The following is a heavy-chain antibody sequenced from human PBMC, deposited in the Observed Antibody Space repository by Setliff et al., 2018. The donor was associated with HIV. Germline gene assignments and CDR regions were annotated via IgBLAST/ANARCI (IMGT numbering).Heavy chain of an antibody. CDR1: GGSISSGGFY. V-gene: IGHV4-31*03. Sequence: SETLSLTCNVSGGSISSGGFYWNWTRQHPGKGLEWIGYIYNSGSTYYSPSLQSRLTISVDTSKNQLSLKLTSVTAADTAVYYCARLTYYYDTSGPAAAFDIWGQGTMVTVSS. CDR3: ARLTYYYDTSGPAAAFDI. J-gene: IGHJ3*02. D-gene: IGHD3-22*01. CDR2: IYNSGST.